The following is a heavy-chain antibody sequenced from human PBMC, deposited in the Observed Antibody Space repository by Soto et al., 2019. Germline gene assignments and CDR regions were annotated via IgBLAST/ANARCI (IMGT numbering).Heavy chain of an antibody. CDR1: GFTFSSYG. V-gene: IGHV3-33*01. D-gene: IGHD3-16*01. CDR3: ARVKSGGGTMTSLFDY. J-gene: IGHJ4*02. CDR2: MRYDGSNT. Sequence: QVQLVESGGGVVQPGRSLRLSCAASGFTFSSYGMHWVRQAPGKGLEWVAVMRYDGSNTYYGDSVKGRFTISRDNSNNTRYLQMNSLRVEDTAIYYCARVKSGGGTMTSLFDYWGQGVLVTVSS.